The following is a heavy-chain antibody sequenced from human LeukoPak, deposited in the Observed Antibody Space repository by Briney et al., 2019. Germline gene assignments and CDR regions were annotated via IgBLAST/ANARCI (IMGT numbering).Heavy chain of an antibody. CDR3: ARGISPRNKGAFDY. V-gene: IGHV1-69*05. CDR1: GGTFSSYA. J-gene: IGHJ4*02. CDR2: IIPIFGTA. D-gene: IGHD1/OR15-1a*01. Sequence: SVKVSCKASGGTFSSYAISWVRQAPGQGLEWMGRIIPIFGTANYAQKFQGRVTITTDESTSTASMELSSLRSEDTAVYYCARGISPRNKGAFDYWGQGTLVTVSS.